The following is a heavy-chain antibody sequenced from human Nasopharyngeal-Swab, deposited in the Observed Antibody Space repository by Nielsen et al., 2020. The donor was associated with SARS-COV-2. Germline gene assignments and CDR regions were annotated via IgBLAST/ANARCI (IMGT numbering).Heavy chain of an antibody. J-gene: IGHJ4*02. CDR1: GLTFSSYS. V-gene: IGHV3-21*01. CDR3: ARDPGRWVRGVYY. Sequence: GGSLRLSCAASGLTFSSYSMSWVRQAPGKGLEGVSSISSSSSYIYYADSVKGRFTISRDNAKNSLYLQMNSLRAEDTAVYYCARDPGRWVRGVYYWGQGTLVTVSS. CDR2: ISSSSSYI. D-gene: IGHD3-10*01.